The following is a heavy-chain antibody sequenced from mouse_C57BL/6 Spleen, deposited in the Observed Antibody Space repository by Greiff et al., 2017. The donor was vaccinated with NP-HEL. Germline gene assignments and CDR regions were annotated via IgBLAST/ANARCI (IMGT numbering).Heavy chain of an antibody. V-gene: IGHV1-53*01. CDR1: GYTFTSYW. J-gene: IGHJ3*01. Sequence: QVQLKQPGPELVKPGASVKLSCKASGYTFTSYWMHWVKQRPGPGLEWIGNINPSNGGTNYNEKFKSKATLTVDKSSSTAYMQRSSLTSEDSAVYDCTTDSSSYVWFAYWGQGTLVTVSA. CDR3: TTDSSSYVWFAY. D-gene: IGHD3-2*02. CDR2: INPSNGGT.